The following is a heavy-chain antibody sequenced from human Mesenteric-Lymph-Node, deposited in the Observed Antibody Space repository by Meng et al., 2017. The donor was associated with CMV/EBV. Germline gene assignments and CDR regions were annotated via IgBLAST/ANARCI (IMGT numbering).Heavy chain of an antibody. V-gene: IGHV3-30*19. CDR3: ARGTQYYDSSGYYNWYFDL. CDR2: ISFDGRTI. Sequence: SYGMHWVRQAPGKGLEWVAMISFDGRTINYADSVKGRFTITRDNSKNTLYLQMNSLRAEDTAVYYCARGTQYYDSSGYYNWYFDLWGRGTLVTVSS. CDR1: SYG. D-gene: IGHD3-22*01. J-gene: IGHJ2*01.